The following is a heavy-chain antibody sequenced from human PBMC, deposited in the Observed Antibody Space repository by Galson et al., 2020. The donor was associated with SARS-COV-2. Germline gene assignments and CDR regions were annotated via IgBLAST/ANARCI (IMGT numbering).Heavy chain of an antibody. Sequence: METGGSLRLSCAASGFSVSSNYMNWVRQAPGKGLEWVSVIYSGDSTYYADSVKGRFTISRDNSRNTLYLQMNSLRAEDTAVYYCARSTATGILNYFDYWGQGTLVTVSS. J-gene: IGHJ4*02. CDR2: IYSGDST. D-gene: IGHD6-13*01. CDR3: ARSTATGILNYFDY. CDR1: GFSVSSNY. V-gene: IGHV3-53*01.